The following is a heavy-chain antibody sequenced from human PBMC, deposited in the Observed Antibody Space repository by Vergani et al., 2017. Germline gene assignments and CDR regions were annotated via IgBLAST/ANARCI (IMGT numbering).Heavy chain of an antibody. Sequence: EVHLEESGGGLVQLGGSLRLSCAASGFTFGDYYMAWIRLAPGKGLDWVASIKRDGTETFYVDSVKGRFTMSRDNAKTTLYLQMNSLRDEDRGVYYCARISGGSAPYLHYWGQGTLVTVAS. CDR2: IKRDGTET. D-gene: IGHD2-15*01. J-gene: IGHJ1*01. CDR3: ARISGGSAPYLHY. V-gene: IGHV3-7*01. CDR1: GFTFGDYY.